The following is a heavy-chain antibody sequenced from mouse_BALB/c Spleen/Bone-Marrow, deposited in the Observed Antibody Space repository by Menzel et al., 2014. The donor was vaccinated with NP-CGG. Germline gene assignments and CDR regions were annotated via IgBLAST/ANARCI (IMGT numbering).Heavy chain of an antibody. D-gene: IGHD1-1*01. CDR1: GFTFSSFG. CDR3: ASSPYGYFDY. Sequence: DVMLVESGGGLVQPGGSRKLSCAASGFTFSSFGMHWVRQAPEKGLEWVAYISSGSSTIYYADTVKGRFTISRDNPKNTLFLRMTSLRSEDTAMYYCASSPYGYFDYWGQGTTLTVSS. CDR2: ISSGSSTI. J-gene: IGHJ2*01. V-gene: IGHV5-17*02.